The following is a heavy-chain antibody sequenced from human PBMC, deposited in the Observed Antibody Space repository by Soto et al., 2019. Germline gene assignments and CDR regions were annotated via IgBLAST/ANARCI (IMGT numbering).Heavy chain of an antibody. CDR1: GCSISSYY. CDR2: IYYSGST. J-gene: IGHJ4*02. CDR3: ARRYGDSFDF. V-gene: IGHV4-59*08. D-gene: IGHD4-17*01. Sequence: SETLSLACTVSGCSISSYYWSWIRQPPGKGLEWIGYIYYSGSTNYNPSLKSRVTISVDSSKNQFSLKLSSVTAADTAVYYCARRYGDSFDFWGQGTLVTVSS.